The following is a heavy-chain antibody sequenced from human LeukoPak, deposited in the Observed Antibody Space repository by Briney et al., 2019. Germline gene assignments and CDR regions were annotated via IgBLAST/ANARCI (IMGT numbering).Heavy chain of an antibody. CDR3: AKGRYCSSTSCYPDGMDV. CDR1: GFTFSSYA. J-gene: IGHJ6*04. CDR2: ISGSGGST. Sequence: PGGSLRLSCAASGFTFSSYAMSWVRQAPGKGLEWVSAISGSGGSTYYADSVKGRFTISRDNSKNTLYLQMNSLRAEDTAVYYCAKGRYCSSTSCYPDGMDVWGKGTTVTVSS. V-gene: IGHV3-23*01. D-gene: IGHD2-2*01.